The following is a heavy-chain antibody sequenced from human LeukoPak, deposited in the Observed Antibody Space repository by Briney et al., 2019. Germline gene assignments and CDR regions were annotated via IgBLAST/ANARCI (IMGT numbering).Heavy chain of an antibody. Sequence: XTVSGGSXXSYYWSWIRQPPGKGLKWIGYIYYSGSTNYNPSLKRRVTISVDTSKKQFSLKLSSVTAADTAVYYCARDLSRRAFDIWGQGTMVTVSS. CDR1: GGSXXSYY. V-gene: IGHV4-59*01. CDR3: ARDLSRRAFDI. CDR2: IYYSGST. D-gene: IGHD2-2*01. J-gene: IGHJ3*02.